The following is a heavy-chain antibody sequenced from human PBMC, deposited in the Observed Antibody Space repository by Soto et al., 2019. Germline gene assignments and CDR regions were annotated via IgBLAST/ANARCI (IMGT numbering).Heavy chain of an antibody. D-gene: IGHD3-10*01. Sequence: SETLSLTCAVYGGSFSGYYWSWIRQPPGKGLEWIGEIYHSGSTNYNPSLKSRVTISVDTSKNQFSLKLSSVTAADTAVYYCARSMVRGVIITSFDYWGQGTLVTVSS. V-gene: IGHV4-34*01. J-gene: IGHJ4*02. CDR3: ARSMVRGVIITSFDY. CDR1: GGSFSGYY. CDR2: IYHSGST.